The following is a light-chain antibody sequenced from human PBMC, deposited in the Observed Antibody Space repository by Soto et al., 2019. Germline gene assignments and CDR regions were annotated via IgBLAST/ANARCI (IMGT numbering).Light chain of an antibody. Sequence: DIRLTQSASFLSATVGDRVTITCRASQGISSYLAWFQQKPGRAPNLLIYGASTLQSGVPSRFSGSGSGTDFTLTISSLQPDDFAVYYCQQYGSSIPFGQGTRLEIK. V-gene: IGKV1-9*01. CDR1: QGISSY. CDR2: GAS. J-gene: IGKJ5*01. CDR3: QQYGSSIP.